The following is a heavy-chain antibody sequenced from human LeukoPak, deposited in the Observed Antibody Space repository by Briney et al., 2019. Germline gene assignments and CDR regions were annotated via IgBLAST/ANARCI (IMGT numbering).Heavy chain of an antibody. CDR2: IRHDGSEK. J-gene: IGHJ4*02. D-gene: IGHD2-21*02. V-gene: IGHV3-7*01. CDR1: GFSFSTYW. Sequence: GGSLRLSCAASGFSFSTYWMSWVRQAPGKGLEWVANIRHDGSEKFYVDSVKGRFTISRDNAKDSLYLQMNSLRAEDTAVYYCAKKTGYCGGDCYSHFDYWGQGTLVTVSS. CDR3: AKKTGYCGGDCYSHFDY.